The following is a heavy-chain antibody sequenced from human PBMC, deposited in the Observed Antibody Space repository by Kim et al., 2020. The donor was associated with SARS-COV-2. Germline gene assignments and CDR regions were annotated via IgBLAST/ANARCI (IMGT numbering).Heavy chain of an antibody. J-gene: IGHJ6*02. V-gene: IGHV1-69*13. CDR2: IIPIFGTA. CDR3: ARAIAAAGFAQGYYYYYGMDV. CDR1: GGTFSSYA. Sequence: SVKVSCKASGGTFSSYAISWVRQAPGQGLEWMGGIIPIFGTANYAQKFQGRVTITADESTSTAYMELSSLRSEDTAVYYCARAIAAAGFAQGYYYYYGMDVWGQGTTVTVSS. D-gene: IGHD6-13*01.